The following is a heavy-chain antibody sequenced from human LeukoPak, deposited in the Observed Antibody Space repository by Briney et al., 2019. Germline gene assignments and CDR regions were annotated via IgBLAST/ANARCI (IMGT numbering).Heavy chain of an antibody. Sequence: GGSLRLSCAASGFTFSSYWMSWVRQAPGKGLEWVANIKQDGSEKYYVDSVKGRFTISRDNAKNSLYLQMNSLRAEDTAVYYCARDHIRVKSSSHWFDPWAREPWSPSPQ. V-gene: IGHV3-7*01. CDR3: ARDHIRVKSSSHWFDP. D-gene: IGHD6-13*01. CDR2: IKQDGSEK. CDR1: GFTFSSYW. J-gene: IGHJ5*02.